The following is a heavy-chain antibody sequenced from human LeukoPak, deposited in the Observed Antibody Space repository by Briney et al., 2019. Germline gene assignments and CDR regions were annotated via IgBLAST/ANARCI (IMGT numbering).Heavy chain of an antibody. CDR2: IYNSEST. CDR3: ARHCSGGTCPLSFDAFDI. V-gene: IGHV4-59*08. CDR1: GGSISSFY. J-gene: IGHJ3*02. Sequence: SESLSLTCTVSGGSISSFYWSWIRQPPGKGLEWIGYIYNSESTNYNPSLKSGVTISVDTSKNQFSLMLTSVTASDTAMYYCARHCSGGTCPLSFDAFDIWGQGTMVTVSS. D-gene: IGHD2-15*01.